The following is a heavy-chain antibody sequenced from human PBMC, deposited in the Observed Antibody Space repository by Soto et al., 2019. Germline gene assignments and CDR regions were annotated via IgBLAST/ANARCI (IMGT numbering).Heavy chain of an antibody. V-gene: IGHV4-59*01. CDR2: IYYSGST. Sequence: QVQLQESGPGLVKPSETLSLTCTVSGGSISSYYWSWIRQPPGKGLEWIGYIYYSGSTNYNPSLKSRVTISVDTSKNQFSLKLSSVTAADTAVYYCARGSVRWLDHYYYGMDVWGQGTTVTVSS. D-gene: IGHD4-17*01. CDR1: GGSISSYY. J-gene: IGHJ6*02. CDR3: ARGSVRWLDHYYYGMDV.